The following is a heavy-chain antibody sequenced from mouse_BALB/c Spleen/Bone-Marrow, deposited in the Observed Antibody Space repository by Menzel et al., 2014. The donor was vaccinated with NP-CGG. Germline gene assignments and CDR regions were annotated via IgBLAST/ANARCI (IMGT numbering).Heavy chain of an antibody. J-gene: IGHJ2*01. CDR1: GYSFTSYW. CDR3: ARGGISIDY. CDR2: IYPGDDDT. Sequence: QVQLQQSGAELVRPGASGKLSCKASGYSFTSYWMNWVKQRPGQGLEWIGQIYPGDDDTDYNGKFKGKATLTADRSSSTAYMQLNSLTSEDSAVYFCARGGISIDYWGQGTTLTVSS. V-gene: IGHV1-80*01.